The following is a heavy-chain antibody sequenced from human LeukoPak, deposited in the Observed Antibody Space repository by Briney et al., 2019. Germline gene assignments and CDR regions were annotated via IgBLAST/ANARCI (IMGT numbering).Heavy chain of an antibody. J-gene: IGHJ5*02. D-gene: IGHD3-3*01. Sequence: ASVKVSCKASGYTFTSYYMHWVRQAPGQGLEWMGIINPSGGSTSYAQKFQGRATMTRDTSTSTVYMELSSLRSEDTAVYYCARGTPRSGYYLNWFDPWGQGTLVTVSS. CDR2: INPSGGST. V-gene: IGHV1-46*01. CDR3: ARGTPRSGYYLNWFDP. CDR1: GYTFTSYY.